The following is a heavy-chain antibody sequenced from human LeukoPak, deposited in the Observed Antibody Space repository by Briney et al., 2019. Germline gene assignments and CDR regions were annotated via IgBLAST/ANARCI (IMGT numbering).Heavy chain of an antibody. D-gene: IGHD1-26*01. CDR1: GFTFSRSS. V-gene: IGHV3-48*04. Sequence: GGSLRLSCAASGFTFSRSSMNWVRQAPGKGLEWVSYISSSGSTIYYADSVKGRFTISRDNAKNSLYLQMNSLRAEDTAVYYCARDFGQWQLNGGYYFDYWGQGTLVTVSS. CDR2: ISSSGSTI. J-gene: IGHJ4*02. CDR3: ARDFGQWQLNGGYYFDY.